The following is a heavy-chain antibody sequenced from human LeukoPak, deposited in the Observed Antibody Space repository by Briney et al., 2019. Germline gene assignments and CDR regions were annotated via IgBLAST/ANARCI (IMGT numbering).Heavy chain of an antibody. J-gene: IGHJ4*02. D-gene: IGHD3-22*01. Sequence: GGSLRLSCAASGFTFSSYGMHWVRQAPGQGLEWMGIINPSGGSTSYAQKFQGRVTMTRDMSTSTVYMELSSLRSEDTAVYYCARDLDYYDSSGYYSLDYWGQGTLVTVSS. V-gene: IGHV1-46*01. CDR1: GFTFSSYG. CDR3: ARDLDYYDSSGYYSLDY. CDR2: INPSGGST.